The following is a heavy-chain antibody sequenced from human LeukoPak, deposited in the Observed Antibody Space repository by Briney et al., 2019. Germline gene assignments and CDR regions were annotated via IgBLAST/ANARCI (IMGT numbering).Heavy chain of an antibody. CDR3: AREQREVVSSWYRYYYYYMDV. V-gene: IGHV4-59*01. Sequence: PSETLSLTCTVSGGSISSYYWSWIRQPPGKGLEWIGYIYYSGSTNYNPSLKSRVTISVDTSKDQFSLKLSSVTAADTAVYYCAREQREVVSSWYRYYYYYMDVWGKGTTVTVSS. D-gene: IGHD6-13*01. CDR2: IYYSGST. J-gene: IGHJ6*03. CDR1: GGSISSYY.